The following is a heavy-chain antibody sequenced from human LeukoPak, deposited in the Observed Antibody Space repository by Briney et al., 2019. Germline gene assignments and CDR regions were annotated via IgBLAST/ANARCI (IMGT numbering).Heavy chain of an antibody. Sequence: SETLSLTCTVSGSISSYYWSWIRQPPAKGLEWIGYIYTSGSTNYNPSLKSRVTISVDTSKNQFSLDLSSVTAADTAVYYCARQKCTSTSCLTKNAFDIWGQGTMVTVSS. CDR1: GSISSYY. J-gene: IGHJ3*02. CDR3: ARQKCTSTSCLTKNAFDI. V-gene: IGHV4-4*09. D-gene: IGHD2-2*01. CDR2: IYTSGST.